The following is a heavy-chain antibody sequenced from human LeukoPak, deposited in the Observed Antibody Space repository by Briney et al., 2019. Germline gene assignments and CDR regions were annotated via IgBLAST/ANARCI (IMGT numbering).Heavy chain of an antibody. D-gene: IGHD1-26*01. V-gene: IGHV3-30-3*01. Sequence: PGGSLRLSCAASGFTFSSYAMHWVRQAPGKGLEWVAVISYDGSNKYYADSVKGRFTISRDNSKNTLYLQMNSLRAEDTAVYYCAKDQVGATSFYFDYWGQGTLVTVSS. CDR2: ISYDGSNK. J-gene: IGHJ4*02. CDR3: AKDQVGATSFYFDY. CDR1: GFTFSSYA.